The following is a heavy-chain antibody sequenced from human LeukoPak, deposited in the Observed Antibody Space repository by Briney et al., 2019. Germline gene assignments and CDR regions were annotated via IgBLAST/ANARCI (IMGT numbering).Heavy chain of an antibody. CDR3: SRRVAAAGITYYFNC. CDR1: GFTFSSHG. V-gene: IGHV3-23*01. D-gene: IGHD6-13*01. Sequence: GGSLRLSCAASGFTFSSHGMSWVRQAPGKGLEWVSFIGTSISDTYYADSVKGRFTISRDNSKNTVYLQVNSLRAEDTAVYYCSRRVAAAGITYYFNCWGQGTLVIVSS. CDR2: IGTSISDT. J-gene: IGHJ4*02.